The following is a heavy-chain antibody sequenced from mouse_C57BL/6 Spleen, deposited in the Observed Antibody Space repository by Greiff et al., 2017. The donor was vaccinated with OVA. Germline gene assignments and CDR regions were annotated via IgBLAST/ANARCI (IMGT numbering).Heavy chain of an antibody. CDR3: TRDRGGYYPWDFDY. V-gene: IGHV5-9-1*02. CDR1: GFTFSSYA. Sequence: EVQLVESGEGLVKPGGSLKLSCAASGFTFSSYAMSWVRQTPEKRLEWVAYISSGGDYIYYADTVKGRFTISRDNARNTLYLQMSSLKSEDTAMYYCTRDRGGYYPWDFDYWGQGTTLTVSS. D-gene: IGHD2-3*01. CDR2: ISSGGDYI. J-gene: IGHJ2*01.